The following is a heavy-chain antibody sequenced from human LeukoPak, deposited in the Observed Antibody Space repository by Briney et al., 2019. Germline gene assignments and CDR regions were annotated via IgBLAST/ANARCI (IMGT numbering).Heavy chain of an antibody. CDR2: ISWNSGSI. V-gene: IGHV3-9*01. D-gene: IGHD5-18*01. CDR1: GFTFDDYA. CDR3: AKALGRYGYYYFDY. Sequence: GGSLRLSCAASGFTFDDYAMHWVRQAPGKGLEWVSGISWNSGSIGYADSVKGRLTISRDNAKNSLYLQMNSLRAEDTALYYCAKALGRYGYYYFDYWGQGTLVTVSS. J-gene: IGHJ4*02.